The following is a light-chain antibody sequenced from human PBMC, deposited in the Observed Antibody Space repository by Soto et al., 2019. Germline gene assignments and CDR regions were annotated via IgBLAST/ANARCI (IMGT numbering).Light chain of an antibody. V-gene: IGKV3-20*01. CDR2: GAS. Sequence: EIVLTQSPGTLSLSPGERATLSCRASQNVNSNYLAWYQQRPGQAPRLLIYGASRRATGIPDRFSGSGSGTDFTLTISRLEPEHFAVYYCQQYGSSPRTFGQGTKVEIK. CDR3: QQYGSSPRT. CDR1: QNVNSNY. J-gene: IGKJ1*01.